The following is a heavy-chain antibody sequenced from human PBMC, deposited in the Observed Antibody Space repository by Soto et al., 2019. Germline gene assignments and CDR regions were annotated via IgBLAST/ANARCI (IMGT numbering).Heavy chain of an antibody. Sequence: QVQLQQSGPRLVKPSETLSLTCTVSSGPDRSHNWGWIRQPPRRGLEWNGYVYYTGDTAYNPSPRSRVSISADTSTNDISLTLSSVTAADTAVYYCVRQGIDYLHGLVDVWGQGTTVSVSS. D-gene: IGHD4-17*01. CDR3: VRQGIDYLHGLVDV. J-gene: IGHJ6*02. CDR2: VYYTGDT. V-gene: IGHV4-59*08. CDR1: SGPDRSHN.